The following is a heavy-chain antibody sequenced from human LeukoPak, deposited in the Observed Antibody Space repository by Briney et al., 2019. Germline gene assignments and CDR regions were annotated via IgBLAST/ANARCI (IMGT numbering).Heavy chain of an antibody. CDR3: AREIYSYGPLDY. V-gene: IGHV3-30*02. J-gene: IGHJ4*02. D-gene: IGHD5-18*01. Sequence: PGGSLRLSCAASGFTFSSYGMHWVRQAPGKGLEWVAFIRYDGSNKYYADSVKGRFTISRDNSKNTLYLQMNSLRAEDTAVYYCAREIYSYGPLDYWGQGTLVTVSS. CDR1: GFTFSSYG. CDR2: IRYDGSNK.